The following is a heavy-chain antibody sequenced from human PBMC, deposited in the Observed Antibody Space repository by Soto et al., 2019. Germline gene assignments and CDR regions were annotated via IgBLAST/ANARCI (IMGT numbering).Heavy chain of an antibody. CDR1: GGTFSSYA. Sequence: SVKVSCKASGGTFSSYAISWVRQAPGQGLEWMGGIIPIFGTANYAQKFQGRVTITADESTSTAYMELSSLRSADTAVYYCSRVGYSAYDPRASMDVWGQGTSVTVSS. CDR3: SRVGYSAYDPRASMDV. V-gene: IGHV1-69*13. J-gene: IGHJ6*02. D-gene: IGHD5-12*01. CDR2: IIPIFGTA.